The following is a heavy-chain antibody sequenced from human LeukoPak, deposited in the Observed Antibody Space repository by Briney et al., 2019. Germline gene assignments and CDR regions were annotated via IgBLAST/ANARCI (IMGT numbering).Heavy chain of an antibody. V-gene: IGHV3-53*01. D-gene: IGHD3-9*01. J-gene: IGHJ4*02. CDR1: GFTVSSTY. Sequence: PGGSLSLSCAASGFTVSSTYVSWVRQAPGKGLEWVSVIYSGGATYYADSVKGRFTISRDNFKNTVHLQMNSLRVEDTAVYYCVTLYSTRVTYGYWGQGTLVTVSS. CDR3: VTLYSTRVTYGY. CDR2: IYSGGAT.